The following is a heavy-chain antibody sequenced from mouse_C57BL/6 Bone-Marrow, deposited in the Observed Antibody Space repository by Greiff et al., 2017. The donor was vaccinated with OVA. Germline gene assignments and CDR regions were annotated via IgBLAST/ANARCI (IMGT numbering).Heavy chain of an antibody. J-gene: IGHJ2*01. CDR3: ARYDYGGFDY. CDR2: IYPRSGNT. Sequence: QVQLQQSGAELARPGASVKLSCKASGYTFTSYGISWVKQRTGQGLEWIGEIYPRSGNTYYNEKFKGKATLTADKSSRTAYMELRSLTSEDSAVYFCARYDYGGFDYWGQGTTRTVSS. D-gene: IGHD2-4*01. CDR1: GYTFTSYG. V-gene: IGHV1-81*01.